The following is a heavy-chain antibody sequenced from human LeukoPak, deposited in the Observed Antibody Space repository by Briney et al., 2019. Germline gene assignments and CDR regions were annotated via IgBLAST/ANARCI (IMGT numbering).Heavy chain of an antibody. CDR2: TIPILGIA. Sequence: SVKVSCKASGGTFSSYTISWVRQAPGQGLEWMGRTIPILGIANYAQKFQGRVTITADKSTRTAYMELSSLRSEDTAVYYCARDEPLSDYWGQGTLVTVSS. V-gene: IGHV1-69*04. D-gene: IGHD2/OR15-2a*01. J-gene: IGHJ4*02. CDR1: GGTFSSYT. CDR3: ARDEPLSDY.